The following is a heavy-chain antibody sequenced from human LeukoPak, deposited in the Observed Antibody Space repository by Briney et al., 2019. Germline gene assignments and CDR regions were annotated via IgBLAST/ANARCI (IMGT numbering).Heavy chain of an antibody. Sequence: SVKVSCKASGGTLNTYILNWVRQAPGQGLEWMGRIMPTPGTTNYARAFQGRLTIVTDESTRTAYMELSSLTSEDTAMYYCARSGSRGRDFDNWGQGTLVTVSS. CDR3: ARSGSRGRDFDN. D-gene: IGHD2-15*01. V-gene: IGHV1-69*16. CDR1: GGTLNTYI. CDR2: IMPTPGTT. J-gene: IGHJ4*02.